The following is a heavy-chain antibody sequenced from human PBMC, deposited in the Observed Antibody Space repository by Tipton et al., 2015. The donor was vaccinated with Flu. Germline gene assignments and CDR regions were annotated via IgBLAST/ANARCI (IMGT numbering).Heavy chain of an antibody. V-gene: IGHV4-34*01. J-gene: IGHJ4*02. CDR2: INHSGST. Sequence: TLSLTCAVYGGSFSGYYWSWIRQPPGKGLEWIGEINHSGSTNYNPSLKSRVTISVDTSKNQFSLKLSSVTAADTAVYYCARDARGCSYGQFDYWGQGTLVTVSS. CDR1: GGSFSGYY. D-gene: IGHD5-18*01. CDR3: ARDARGCSYGQFDY.